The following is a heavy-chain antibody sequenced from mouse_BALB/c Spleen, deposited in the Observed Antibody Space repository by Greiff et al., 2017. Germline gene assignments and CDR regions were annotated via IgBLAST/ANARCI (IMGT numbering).Heavy chain of an antibody. J-gene: IGHJ4*01. CDR2: IYPGGGYT. Sequence: QVQLKQSGAELVRPGTSVKISCTASGYTFTNYWLGWVKQRPGHGLEWIGDIYPGGGYTNYNEKFKGKATLTADTSSSTAYMQLSSLTAEDSAVYFCARGTRATAMDYWGQGTTVTVSS. D-gene: IGHD3-1*01. CDR1: GYTFTNYW. V-gene: IGHV1-63*02. CDR3: ARGTRATAMDY.